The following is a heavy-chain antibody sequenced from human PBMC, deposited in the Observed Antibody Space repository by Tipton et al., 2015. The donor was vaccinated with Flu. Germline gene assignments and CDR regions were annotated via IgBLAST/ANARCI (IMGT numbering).Heavy chain of an antibody. CDR2: IYTSGTT. V-gene: IGHV4-4*07. Sequence: TLSLTCIVSGDSMSSFYWSWVRQPAGKGLEWIGRIYTSGTTKYNPSLKSPVTMSVDTSKNQFSLRLTSVTAADTAVYYCARASGSGTDVIFDYWGQGMLVTVSS. CDR3: ARASGSGTDVIFDY. D-gene: IGHD3-10*01. J-gene: IGHJ4*02. CDR1: GDSMSSFY.